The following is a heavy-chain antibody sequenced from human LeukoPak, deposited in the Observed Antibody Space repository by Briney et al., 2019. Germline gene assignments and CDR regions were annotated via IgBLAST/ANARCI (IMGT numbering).Heavy chain of an antibody. Sequence: TGGSLRLSCAASGFTFSSYAMSWVRQAPGKGLEWVSAISGSGGSTYYADSVKGRFTISRDNSKNTLYLQMNSLRAEDTAVYYCAKSGAFTVTPTYYFDYWGQGTLVTVSS. CDR3: AKSGAFTVTPTYYFDY. V-gene: IGHV3-23*01. J-gene: IGHJ4*02. D-gene: IGHD4-17*01. CDR2: ISGSGGST. CDR1: GFTFSSYA.